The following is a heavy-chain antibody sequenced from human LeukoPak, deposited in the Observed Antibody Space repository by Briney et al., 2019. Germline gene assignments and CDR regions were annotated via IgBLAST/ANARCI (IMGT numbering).Heavy chain of an antibody. CDR2: ISSSSSYI. D-gene: IGHD6-13*01. V-gene: IGHV3-21*01. CDR1: EFXFSSYA. CDR3: ARDSTRWFSPSDH. Sequence: GRSLRLSCAASEFXFSSYAIHWVRQAPGKGLEWVSSISSSSSYIYYADSVKGRFTVSRDNAKNSLYLQMNTLRADDTAVYYCARDSTRWFSPSDHWGQGMLVTVSS. J-gene: IGHJ4*02.